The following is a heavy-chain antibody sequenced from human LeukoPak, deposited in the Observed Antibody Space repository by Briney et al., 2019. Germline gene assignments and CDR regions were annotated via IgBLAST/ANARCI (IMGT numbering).Heavy chain of an antibody. J-gene: IGHJ4*02. Sequence: GESLKISCKGSGYSFTTYWIGWVRQMPGKGLEWMGIIYPGDSDTKYNPSFQGQVTISADKSISTAYLQWSSLKASDTAIYYCTRPKESLREIFDYWGQGTLVTVSS. CDR1: GYSFTTYW. CDR3: TRPKESLREIFDY. V-gene: IGHV5-51*01. CDR2: IYPGDSDT.